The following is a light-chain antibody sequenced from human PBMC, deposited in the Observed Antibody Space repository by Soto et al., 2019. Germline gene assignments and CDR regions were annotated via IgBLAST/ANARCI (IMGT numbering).Light chain of an antibody. CDR3: QQYNSYST. CDR1: QSISTW. J-gene: IGKJ1*01. Sequence: QMTQSPSTLSASVGDTVTITCRASQSISTWLAWYQQKPGKAPKLLIYKASTLESGVPSRFSGSGSGTQFTLTISSLQPDDFATYYCQQYNSYSTFGQGTKVEIK. CDR2: KAS. V-gene: IGKV1-5*03.